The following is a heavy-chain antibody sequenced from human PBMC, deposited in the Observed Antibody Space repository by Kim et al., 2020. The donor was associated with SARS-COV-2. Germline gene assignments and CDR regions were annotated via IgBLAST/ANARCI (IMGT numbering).Heavy chain of an antibody. V-gene: IGHV1-18*01. D-gene: IGHD6-13*01. CDR3: VRDEGSSWYLGAFDV. CDR1: DYTFINYG. J-gene: IGHJ3*01. Sequence: ASAKVSCKASDYTFINYGISWVRQAPGQGLEWMGWIGVYSGNTAYAQKFQGRITMTTDTSTSTAYMELRSLRSDDTAVYYCVRDEGSSWYLGAFDVWGQGTVVTVSS. CDR2: IGVYSGNT.